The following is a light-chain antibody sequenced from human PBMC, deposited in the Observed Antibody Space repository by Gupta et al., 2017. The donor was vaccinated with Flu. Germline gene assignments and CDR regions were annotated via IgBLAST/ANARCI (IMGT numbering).Light chain of an antibody. J-gene: IGLJ1*01. Sequence: SYELPQPPSESVSPGQTARITCSGDALPKQYAYWYQQKPGQAPVLVIYKDSERPSRIPERFSGSSSGTTVTLTISGVQAEDEADYYCQSADSSGTFYVFGTGTKVTVL. CDR3: QSADSSGTFYV. V-gene: IGLV3-25*02. CDR2: KDS. CDR1: ALPKQY.